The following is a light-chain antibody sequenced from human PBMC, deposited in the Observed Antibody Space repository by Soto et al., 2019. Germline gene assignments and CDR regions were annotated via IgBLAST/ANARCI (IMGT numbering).Light chain of an antibody. Sequence: QSALTQPASVSGSPGQSITISCTGTSSDVGGYNYVSWYQQHPGKAPKLMIYDVSNRPSGVSNRFSGSKSGNTASLTISGLKDEDEADYYCSSYTSSSTVVFGGGTKLTVL. CDR3: SSYTSSSTVV. CDR1: SSDVGGYNY. CDR2: DVS. J-gene: IGLJ2*01. V-gene: IGLV2-14*01.